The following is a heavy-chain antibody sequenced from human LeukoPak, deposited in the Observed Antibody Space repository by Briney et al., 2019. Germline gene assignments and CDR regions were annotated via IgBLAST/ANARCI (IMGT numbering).Heavy chain of an antibody. CDR1: GGSISSSSYY. Sequence: PSETLSLTCTVSGGSISSSSYYWGWIRQPPGKGLEWIGSIYYSGSTYYSPSLKSRITISVDTSKNQFSLKVRSVTAADTAVYYRARVDRSEGPPESDNWFDSWGQGTLVTVSS. CDR3: ARVDRSEGPPESDNWFDS. V-gene: IGHV4-39*07. CDR2: IYYSGST. D-gene: IGHD2-15*01. J-gene: IGHJ5*01.